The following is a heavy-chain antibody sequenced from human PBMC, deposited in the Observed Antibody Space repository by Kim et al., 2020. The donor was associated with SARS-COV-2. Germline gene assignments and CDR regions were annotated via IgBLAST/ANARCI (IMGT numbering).Heavy chain of an antibody. J-gene: IGHJ4*02. V-gene: IGHV3-49*02. D-gene: IGHD6-19*01. Sequence: YAASVKGRFTISRDDSKSIAYLQMNSLKTEDTAVYYCTREWGYSSGWFDYWGQGTLVTVSS. CDR3: TREWGYSSGWFDY.